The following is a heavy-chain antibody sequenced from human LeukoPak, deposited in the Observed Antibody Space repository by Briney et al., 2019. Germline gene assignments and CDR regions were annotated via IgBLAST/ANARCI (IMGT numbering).Heavy chain of an antibody. CDR1: GYTFTSYY. Sequence: ASVKDSCEASGYTFTSYYMHCVRPAPGQGLEWMGIINPSGGSTSYAQKFQGRVTMTRDTSTSTVYMELSSLRSEDTAVYYCATISIWGDRNFDYWGQGTLVTVSS. J-gene: IGHJ4*02. CDR2: INPSGGST. CDR3: ATISIWGDRNFDY. V-gene: IGHV1-46*01. D-gene: IGHD3-16*01.